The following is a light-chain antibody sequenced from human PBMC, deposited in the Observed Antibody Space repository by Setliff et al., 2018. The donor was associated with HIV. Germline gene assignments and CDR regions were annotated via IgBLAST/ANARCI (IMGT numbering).Light chain of an antibody. Sequence: QSALTQPASVSGSPGQSITISCIGSSSYVGKYDLVSWYQQYPGKAPRLIIYGDSERPSGVSNRFSGSKSGNTASLTISGLQADDEADYYCCSYTRGGTYVFGTGTKVTVL. V-gene: IGLV2-23*01. CDR3: CSYTRGGTYV. J-gene: IGLJ1*01. CDR1: SSYVGKYDL. CDR2: GDS.